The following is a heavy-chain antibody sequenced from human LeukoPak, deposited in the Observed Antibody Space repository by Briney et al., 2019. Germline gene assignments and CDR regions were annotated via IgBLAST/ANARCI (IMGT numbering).Heavy chain of an antibody. J-gene: IGHJ4*02. CDR1: GFTFSSYS. V-gene: IGHV3-23*01. D-gene: IGHD3-10*01. CDR2: ISGSGGST. CDR3: AKGLMQHPESYSGSYLDY. Sequence: GGSLRLSCAASGFTFSSYSMSWVRQAPGKGLEWVSAISGSGGSTYYADSVKGRFTITRDNAQNTMYLQMKSLRAEDTAIYYCAKGLMQHPESYSGSYLDYWGQGTLVTVSS.